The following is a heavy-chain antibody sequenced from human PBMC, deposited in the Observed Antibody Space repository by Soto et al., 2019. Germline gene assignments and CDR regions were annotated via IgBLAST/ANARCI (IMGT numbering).Heavy chain of an antibody. Sequence: PGESLKISCKGSGYSFTSYWISWVRQMPGKGLEWMGRIDPSDSYTNYSPSFQGHATISADKSISTAYLQWSSLKASDTAMYYCARRHRNYYYYGMDVWGQGTTVTVSS. J-gene: IGHJ6*02. V-gene: IGHV5-10-1*01. CDR3: ARRHRNYYYYGMDV. CDR1: GYSFTSYW. CDR2: IDPSDSYT.